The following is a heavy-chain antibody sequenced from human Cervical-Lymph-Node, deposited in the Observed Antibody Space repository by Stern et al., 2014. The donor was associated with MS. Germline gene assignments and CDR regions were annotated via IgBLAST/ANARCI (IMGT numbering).Heavy chain of an antibody. Sequence: VHLVESGAEVKKPGSSVKVSCKASGGTFSSYAISWVRQAPGQGLEWMGGIIPIFGTANYAQKFQGRVTITADESTSTAYMELSSLRSEDTAVYYCARDRDYDSSGYDRVDAFDIWGQGTMVTVSS. CDR3: ARDRDYDSSGYDRVDAFDI. CDR1: GGTFSSYA. CDR2: IIPIFGTA. J-gene: IGHJ3*02. D-gene: IGHD3-22*01. V-gene: IGHV1-69*01.